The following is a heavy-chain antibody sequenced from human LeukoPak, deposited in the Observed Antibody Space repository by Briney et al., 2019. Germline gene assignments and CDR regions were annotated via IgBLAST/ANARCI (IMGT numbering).Heavy chain of an antibody. CDR2: ISAYNGNT. CDR3: ARRYGSGSQYNWFDP. J-gene: IGHJ5*02. CDR1: GYTFTSYG. D-gene: IGHD1-26*01. Sequence: ASVKVSCKASGYTFTSYGISWVRQAPGQGLEWMGWISAYNGNTNYAQKLQGRVTMTTDTYMELRSLRSDDTAVYYCARRYGSGSQYNWFDPWGQGTLVTVSS. V-gene: IGHV1-18*01.